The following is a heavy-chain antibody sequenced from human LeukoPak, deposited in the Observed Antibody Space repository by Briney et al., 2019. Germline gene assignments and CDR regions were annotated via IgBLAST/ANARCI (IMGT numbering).Heavy chain of an antibody. CDR2: INTNSGNP. Sequence: GASVKVSCKASGYTFSSFAANWLRQAPGQGLEWMGWINTNSGNPTYVQGFTGRFVFSLDTSVSTAYLQITSLKAEDTALYYCARGDTVPFDYWGQGTLVTVSS. D-gene: IGHD4-11*01. CDR3: ARGDTVPFDY. V-gene: IGHV7-4-1*02. J-gene: IGHJ4*02. CDR1: GYTFSSFA.